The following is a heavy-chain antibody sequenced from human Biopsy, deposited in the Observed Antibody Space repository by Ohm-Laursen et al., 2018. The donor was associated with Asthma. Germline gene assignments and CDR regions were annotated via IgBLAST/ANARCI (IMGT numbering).Heavy chain of an antibody. CDR2: INWNGGST. CDR3: GRDMGGFGSGWFPVEF. Sequence: SLRLSCAASGFTFDDYGMSWVRQAPGKGLDWVSGINWNGGSTGYADSVKGRFTISKDNAKNYLYLQMNSQRAEDTALYHCGRDMGGFGSGWFPVEFWGQGTLVTVSS. D-gene: IGHD6-19*01. V-gene: IGHV3-20*01. CDR1: GFTFDDYG. J-gene: IGHJ4*02.